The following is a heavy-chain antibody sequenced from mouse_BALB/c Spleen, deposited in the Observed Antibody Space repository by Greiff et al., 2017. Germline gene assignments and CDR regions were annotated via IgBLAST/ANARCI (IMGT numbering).Heavy chain of an antibody. J-gene: IGHJ2*01. CDR2: ISYSGST. Sequence: EVMLVESGPGLVKPSQSLSLTCTVTGYSITSDYAWNWIRQFPGNKLEWMGYISYSGSTSYNPSLKSRISITRDTSKNQFFLQLNSVTTEDTATYYCARALVTTVVAPFDYWGQGTTLTVSS. D-gene: IGHD1-1*01. CDR1: GYSITSDYA. CDR3: ARALVTTVVAPFDY. V-gene: IGHV3-2*02.